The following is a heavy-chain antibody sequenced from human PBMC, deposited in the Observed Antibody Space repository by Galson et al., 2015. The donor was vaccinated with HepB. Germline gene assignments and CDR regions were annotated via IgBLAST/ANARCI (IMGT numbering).Heavy chain of an antibody. J-gene: IGHJ4*02. V-gene: IGHV4-61*02. CDR2: IYTSGSGST. CDR1: GGSISSDNYF. Sequence: LSLTCAVSGGSISSDNYFWNWIRQPAGKGLEWIGRIYTSGSGSTNYNPSLRSRVTMSLDTSKNQFSLKLNSVTAADTAVYYCARKVGRGHFDSWGQGTLVTVSS. CDR3: ARKVGRGHFDS. D-gene: IGHD1-26*01.